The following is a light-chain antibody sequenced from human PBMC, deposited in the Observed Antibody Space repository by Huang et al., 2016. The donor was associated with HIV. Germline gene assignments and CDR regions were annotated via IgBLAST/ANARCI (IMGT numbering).Light chain of an antibody. CDR3: QQSDTSPQT. J-gene: IGKJ2*01. CDR1: QSVSSD. V-gene: IGKV3-20*01. CDR2: GAS. Sequence: EIVLTQSPGTLSLSPGERATLSCRASQSVSSDVAWYQQKPGQAPRLLIYGASTRATDIPDRFSGSGSGTDFTLTISRLEPEDFAVYYCQQSDTSPQTFGQGTKLEIK.